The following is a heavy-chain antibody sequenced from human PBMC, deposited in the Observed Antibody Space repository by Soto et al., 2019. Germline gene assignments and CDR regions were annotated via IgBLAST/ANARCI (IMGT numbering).Heavy chain of an antibody. D-gene: IGHD6-13*01. Sequence: ASVKVSCKASGGTFSSYTISWVRQAPGQGLEWMGRIIPILGIANYAQKFQGRVTITADKSTSTAYMELSSLRSEDTAVYYCARDPGYSSSWYADYWGQGTLVTVSS. CDR1: GGTFSSYT. V-gene: IGHV1-69*04. CDR2: IIPILGIA. J-gene: IGHJ4*02. CDR3: ARDPGYSSSWYADY.